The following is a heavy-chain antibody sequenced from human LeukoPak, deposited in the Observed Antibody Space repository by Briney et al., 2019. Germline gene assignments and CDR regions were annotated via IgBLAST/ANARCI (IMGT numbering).Heavy chain of an antibody. Sequence: PGGSLRLSCAASGFTFSSYSMNWVRQAPGKGLEWVSSISSSSSYIYYADSVKGRFTISRDNAKNSLYLQMNSLRAEDTAVYYCAKDSHYDSSGYYYVTWTYFDYWGQGTLVTVSS. CDR1: GFTFSSYS. CDR2: ISSSSSYI. D-gene: IGHD3-22*01. V-gene: IGHV3-21*04. J-gene: IGHJ4*02. CDR3: AKDSHYDSSGYYYVTWTYFDY.